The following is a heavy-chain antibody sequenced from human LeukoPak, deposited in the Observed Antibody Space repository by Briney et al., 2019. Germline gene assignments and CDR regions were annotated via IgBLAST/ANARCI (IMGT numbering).Heavy chain of an antibody. D-gene: IGHD2-15*01. CDR2: ISYDGSNK. CDR3: AKDKPLTYCSGGSCSLYYYYGMDV. V-gene: IGHV3-30*18. Sequence: PGGSLRLSCAASGFTFSSYGMHWVRQAPGKGLEWVAVISYDGSNKYYADSVKGRFTISRDNSKNTLYLQMNSLRAEDTAVYYCAKDKPLTYCSGGSCSLYYYYGMDVWGQGTTVTVSS. CDR1: GFTFSSYG. J-gene: IGHJ6*02.